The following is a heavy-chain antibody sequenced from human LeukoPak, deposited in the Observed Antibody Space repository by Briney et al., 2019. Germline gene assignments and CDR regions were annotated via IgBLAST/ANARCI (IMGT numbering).Heavy chain of an antibody. CDR2: ISDRGGST. CDR3: AREVISGWLDP. CDR1: GISVSNYG. J-gene: IGHJ5*02. Sequence: GGSLRLSCAVTGISVSNYGMSWVRQAPGKGLEWVAGISDRGGSTNYAESVKGRFTISRDNPKNTLYLQMNSLRAEDTAVYYCAREVISGWLDPWGQGTLVTVSS. D-gene: IGHD3-10*01. V-gene: IGHV3-23*01.